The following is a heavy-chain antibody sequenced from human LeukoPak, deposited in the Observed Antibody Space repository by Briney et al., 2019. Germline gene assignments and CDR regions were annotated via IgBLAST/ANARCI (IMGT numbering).Heavy chain of an antibody. CDR3: VRSFTEVATYYY. J-gene: IGHJ4*02. D-gene: IGHD5-12*01. CDR2: ISANGIDA. V-gene: IGHV3-64D*08. Sequence: GGSLRLSCSASGFTFSTYPMHWVRQAPGKRLEYVSAISANGIDAYYADSVKGRFTISRDNSKNILFLQMGSLRVDDTAAYFCVRSFTEVATYYYWGQGSLVTVSS. CDR1: GFTFSTYP.